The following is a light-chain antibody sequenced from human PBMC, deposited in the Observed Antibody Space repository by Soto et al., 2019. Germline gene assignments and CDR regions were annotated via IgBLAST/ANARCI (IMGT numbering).Light chain of an antibody. J-gene: IGLJ1*01. Sequence: QSVLTQPASVSGTPGQSITISCTGSNSDVGIYDFVSWYQHHPGRAPKLIVSEVSHRPSGVSNRFSGSKSGNTASLTISGLQAEDEADYYCISYTSDDVRDVFGTGTKLTVL. CDR3: ISYTSDDVRDV. V-gene: IGLV2-14*01. CDR1: NSDVGIYDF. CDR2: EVS.